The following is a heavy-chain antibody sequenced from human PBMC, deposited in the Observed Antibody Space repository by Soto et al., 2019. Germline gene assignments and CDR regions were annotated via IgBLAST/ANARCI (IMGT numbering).Heavy chain of an antibody. Sequence: GGSLRLSCAASGFTFNNYAMNWVRQAPGKGLEWVATISATGGSTYYADSVKGRFTISRDNSKNTLYLQMNGLRVEDTAVYYCAKDRTVKNYYGSGSSYPWGQGTLVTISS. CDR1: GFTFNNYA. D-gene: IGHD3-10*01. V-gene: IGHV3-23*01. CDR3: AKDRTVKNYYGSGSSYP. CDR2: ISATGGST. J-gene: IGHJ5*02.